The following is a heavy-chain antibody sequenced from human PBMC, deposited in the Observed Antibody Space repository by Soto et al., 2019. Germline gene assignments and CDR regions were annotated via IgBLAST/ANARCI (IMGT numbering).Heavy chain of an antibody. CDR2: MNPNSGNT. CDR1: GYTFTSYD. Sequence: EASVKVSCKASGYTFTSYDINWVRQATGQGLEWMGWMNPNSGNTGYAQKFQGRVTMTRNTSISTAYMELSSLRSEDTAVYYCARVLGYCSSTSCYDGYYYYGMDVWGQGTTVTVSS. V-gene: IGHV1-8*01. CDR3: ARVLGYCSSTSCYDGYYYYGMDV. D-gene: IGHD2-2*01. J-gene: IGHJ6*02.